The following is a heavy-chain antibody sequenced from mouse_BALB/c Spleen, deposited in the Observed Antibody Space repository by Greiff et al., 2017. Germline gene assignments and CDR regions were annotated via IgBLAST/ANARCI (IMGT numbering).Heavy chain of an antibody. CDR2: ISSGGST. J-gene: IGHJ2*01. Sequence: EVMLVESGGGLVKPGGSLKLSCAASGFTFSSYAMSWVRQTPEKRLEWVASISSGGSTYYPDSVKGRFTISRDNARNILYLQMSSLRSEDTAMYYCARGLGYYFDYWGQGTTLTVSS. CDR3: ARGLGYYFDY. V-gene: IGHV5-6-5*01. D-gene: IGHD4-1*01. CDR1: GFTFSSYA.